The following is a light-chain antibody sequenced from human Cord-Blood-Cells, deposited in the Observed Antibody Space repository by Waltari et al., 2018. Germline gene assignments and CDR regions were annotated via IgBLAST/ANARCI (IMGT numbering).Light chain of an antibody. V-gene: IGLV2-14*01. Sequence: QSALTQPASVSGSPGQSITISCTGTRSDVGGYNYVSWYQQHQGKAPKLMIYDVSNRPSGVSNRFSGSKSGNTASLTISGLQAEDEADYYCSSYTSSSTYVFGTGTKVTVL. CDR3: SSYTSSSTYV. J-gene: IGLJ1*01. CDR2: DVS. CDR1: RSDVGGYNY.